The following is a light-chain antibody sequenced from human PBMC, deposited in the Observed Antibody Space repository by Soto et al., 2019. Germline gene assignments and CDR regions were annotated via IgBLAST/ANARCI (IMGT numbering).Light chain of an antibody. Sequence: EMVWTQSPATMSLSPGERATLSCRARQRVSSSLAWYQQKPGQAPRLLIYDASNRATGIPARFSGSVSGTDFTLAISSPEPEDFAVYYCQQRSTWPPWTSGQGTKVAI. V-gene: IGKV3-11*01. CDR1: QRVSSS. J-gene: IGKJ1*01. CDR2: DAS. CDR3: QQRSTWPPWT.